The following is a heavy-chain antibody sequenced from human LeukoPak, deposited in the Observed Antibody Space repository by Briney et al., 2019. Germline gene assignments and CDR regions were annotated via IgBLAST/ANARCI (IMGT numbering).Heavy chain of an antibody. V-gene: IGHV3-21*04. D-gene: IGHD3-9*01. J-gene: IGHJ4*02. Sequence: PGGSLRLSCAASGFTFGAYTINWVRQAPGKGLEWVSCIFSRSESILYADSVKGRFTISRDNAKNSLYLQMNSLRAEDTAVYYCAKLKIAGVLRYFDWLSRGGYFDYWGQGTLVTVSS. CDR1: GFTFGAYT. CDR2: IFSRSESI. CDR3: AKLKIAGVLRYFDWLSRGGYFDY.